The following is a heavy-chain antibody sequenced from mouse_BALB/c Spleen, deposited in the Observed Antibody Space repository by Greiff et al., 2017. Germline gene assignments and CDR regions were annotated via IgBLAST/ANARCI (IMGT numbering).Heavy chain of an antibody. Sequence: QVQLKQSGAELARPGASVKLSCKASGYTFTSYWMQWVKQRPGQGLEWIGAIYPGDGDTRYTQKFKGKATLTADKSSSTAYMQLSSLASEDSAVYYCARGIYYYGRGYAMDYWGQGTSVTVSS. D-gene: IGHD1-1*01. J-gene: IGHJ4*01. CDR1: GYTFTSYW. CDR2: IYPGDGDT. CDR3: ARGIYYYGRGYAMDY. V-gene: IGHV1-87*01.